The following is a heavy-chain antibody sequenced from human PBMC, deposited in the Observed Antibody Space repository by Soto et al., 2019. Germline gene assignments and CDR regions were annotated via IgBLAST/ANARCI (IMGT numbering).Heavy chain of an antibody. CDR2: IIPILGIA. CDR3: ARYGYSSSWYPNPTPYYYYYMDV. V-gene: IGHV1-69*02. CDR1: GGTFSSYT. Sequence: ASVKVSCKASGGTFSSYTISWVRQAPGQGLEWMGRIIPILGIANYAQKFQGRVTITADKSTSTAYMELSSLRSEDTAVYYCARYGYSSSWYPNPTPYYYYYMDVWGKGTTVTVSS. J-gene: IGHJ6*03. D-gene: IGHD6-13*01.